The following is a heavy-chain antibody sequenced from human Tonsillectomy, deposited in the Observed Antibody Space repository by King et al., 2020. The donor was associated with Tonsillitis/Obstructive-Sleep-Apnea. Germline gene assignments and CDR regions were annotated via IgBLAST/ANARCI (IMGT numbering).Heavy chain of an antibody. CDR1: GFTFSSYA. V-gene: IGHV3-30*01. Sequence: VQLVESGGGVVQPGRSLRLSCAASGFTFSSYAMHWVRQAPGKGLEWVAVISYDGSNKYYADSVKGRFTISRDNSKNTLYLQMNSLRAEDTAVYYCARDAEGDFWSGHYARYYYYYYMDVWGKGTTVTVSS. J-gene: IGHJ6*03. D-gene: IGHD3-3*01. CDR2: ISYDGSNK. CDR3: ARDAEGDFWSGHYARYYYYYYMDV.